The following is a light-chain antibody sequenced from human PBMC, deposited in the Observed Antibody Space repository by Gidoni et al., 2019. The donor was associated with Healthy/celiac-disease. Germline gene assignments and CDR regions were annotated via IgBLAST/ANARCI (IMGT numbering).Light chain of an antibody. V-gene: IGKV3-20*01. J-gene: IGKJ4*01. CDR1: QSVSSGY. CDR3: QQYGSSP. Sequence: EIVLTQSPGTLSLSPGESATLSCRASQSVSSGYLAWYQQKPGQAPRLLIYGASSRATGIPDRFSGSGSGTDFTLTISRLEPEDFAVYYCQQYGSSPFGGGTKVEIK. CDR2: GAS.